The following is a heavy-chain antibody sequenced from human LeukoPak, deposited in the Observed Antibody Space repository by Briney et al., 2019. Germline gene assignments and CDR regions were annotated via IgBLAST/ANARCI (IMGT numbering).Heavy chain of an antibody. CDR1: GFSFGSYA. J-gene: IGHJ4*02. CDR3: AKDLAWQWRWYSSGRDEDY. Sequence: GGSLRLSCAASGFSFGSYAMSWVRQAAGKGLEWVSEICGSVSGSGDCTHYADSVKGRFTISRDNSKKTLYLQMNSLRAEDTAVYYCAKDLAWQWRWYSSGRDEDYWGQGTLVTVSS. CDR2: ICGSVSGSGDCT. V-gene: IGHV3-23*01. D-gene: IGHD6-19*01.